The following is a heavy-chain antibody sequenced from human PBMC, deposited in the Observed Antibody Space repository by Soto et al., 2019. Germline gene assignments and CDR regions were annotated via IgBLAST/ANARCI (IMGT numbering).Heavy chain of an antibody. CDR2: ITWNSASV. V-gene: IGHV3-9*01. Sequence: PGESLRLACAAYGFILDDFAMQWVRQAPGKGLGWVASITWNSASVAYADSGKGRFTISRDNAKNSLYLQINNLRPEYAALYYCTKEVYGMGYYYYGMDVWGQGTTVTVSS. CDR1: GFILDDFA. D-gene: IGHD2-8*01. CDR3: TKEVYGMGYYYYGMDV. J-gene: IGHJ6*02.